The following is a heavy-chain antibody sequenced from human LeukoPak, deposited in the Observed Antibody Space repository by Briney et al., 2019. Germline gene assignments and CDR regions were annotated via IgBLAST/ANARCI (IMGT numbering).Heavy chain of an antibody. Sequence: GGSLRLSCAASGFTFSTYAMSWVRQAPGKGLEWVSGISGSGDRIYYVDSVQGRFTISRDNAKNSLYLQMNSLRAEDTAVYYCAAPLGDYGGNRRYFDLWGRGTLVTVSS. CDR1: GFTFSTYA. D-gene: IGHD4-23*01. CDR2: ISGSGDRI. V-gene: IGHV3-23*01. J-gene: IGHJ2*01. CDR3: AAPLGDYGGNRRYFDL.